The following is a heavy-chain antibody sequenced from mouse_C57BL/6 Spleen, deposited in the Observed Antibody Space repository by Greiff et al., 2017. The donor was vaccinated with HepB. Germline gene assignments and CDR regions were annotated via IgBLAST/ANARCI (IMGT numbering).Heavy chain of an antibody. CDR2: IDPSDSYT. CDR1: GYTFTSYW. D-gene: IGHD2-5*01. J-gene: IGHJ1*03. Sequence: QVQLQQPGAELVRPGTSVKLSCKASGYTFTSYWMHWVKQRPGQGLEWIGVIDPSDSYTNYNQKFKGKATLTVDTSSSTAYMQLSSLTSEDSAVYYCAREGYSNSWYFDVWGTGTTVTVSS. V-gene: IGHV1-59*01. CDR3: AREGYSNSWYFDV.